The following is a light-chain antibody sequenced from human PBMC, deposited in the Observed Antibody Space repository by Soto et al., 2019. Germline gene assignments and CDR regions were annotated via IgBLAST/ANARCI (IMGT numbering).Light chain of an antibody. J-gene: IGKJ5*01. CDR3: QKANSFPIT. CDR1: QGLKF. V-gene: IGKV1-12*01. Sequence: DIQMTQSPSSVSASVGDTVTITCRASQGLKFLAWYQQKPGKAPRILIYEATNLQSGVPQRFSGSGSGTDFNLTISRLQPEDFATYFCQKANSFPITCGQGTRLEIK. CDR2: EAT.